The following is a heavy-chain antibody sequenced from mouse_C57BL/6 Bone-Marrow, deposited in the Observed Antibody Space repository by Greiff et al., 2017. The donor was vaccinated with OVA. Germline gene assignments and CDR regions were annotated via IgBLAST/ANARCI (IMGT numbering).Heavy chain of an antibody. CDR1: GFSLTSYG. J-gene: IGHJ4*01. CDR3: AKTPVVSYYAMDY. V-gene: IGHV2-5*01. D-gene: IGHD1-1*01. CDR2: IWRGGST. Sequence: VQLVESGPGLVQPSQSLSITCTVSGFSLTSYGVHWVRQSPGKGLEWLGVIWRGGSTDYNAAFMSRLSITKDNSKSQVFFKMNSLQADDTAIYYCAKTPVVSYYAMDYWGQGTSVTVSS.